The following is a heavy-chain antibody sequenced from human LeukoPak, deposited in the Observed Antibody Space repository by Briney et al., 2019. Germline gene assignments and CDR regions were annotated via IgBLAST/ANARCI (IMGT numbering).Heavy chain of an antibody. CDR2: ISSSSRTI. D-gene: IGHD1-14*01. V-gene: IGHV3-48*01. J-gene: IGHJ4*02. Sequence: GGSLRLSCAAYGFTFSSYSMNWVRQAPGKGLEWVSYISSSSRTIYYADSVKGRFTISRDNAKNSVYLQMNSLRAEDTAVYYCAKAEPASGYDYWGQGTLVTVSS. CDR1: GFTFSSYS. CDR3: AKAEPASGYDY.